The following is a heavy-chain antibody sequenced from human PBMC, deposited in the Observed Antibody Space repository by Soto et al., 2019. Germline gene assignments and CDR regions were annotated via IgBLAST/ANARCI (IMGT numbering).Heavy chain of an antibody. Sequence: ASVKVSCKASGYRFTNHGISWVRQAPGQGLEWMGWINPNSGGTNYAQKFQGRVTVTRDTPTSTAYMELSRLTSDDTAVYYCARSLTEGYCTITGCYTRPLYGMDVWGQGTTVTVSS. J-gene: IGHJ6*02. CDR1: GYRFTNHG. CDR2: INPNSGGT. D-gene: IGHD2-2*02. V-gene: IGHV1-2*02. CDR3: ARSLTEGYCTITGCYTRPLYGMDV.